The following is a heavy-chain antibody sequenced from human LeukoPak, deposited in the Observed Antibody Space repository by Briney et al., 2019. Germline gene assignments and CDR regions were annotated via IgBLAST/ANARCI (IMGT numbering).Heavy chain of an antibody. CDR2: MNPNSGNT. Sequence: ASAKVSCKAPGYTFTSYDINWVRQATGQGLEWMGWMNPNSGNTGYAQKFQGRVTMTRNTSISTAYMELSSLISEDTAVYYCARRGVDTAWGNFDYWGQGTLVTVSS. J-gene: IGHJ4*02. D-gene: IGHD5-18*01. CDR3: ARRGVDTAWGNFDY. V-gene: IGHV1-8*01. CDR1: GYTFTSYD.